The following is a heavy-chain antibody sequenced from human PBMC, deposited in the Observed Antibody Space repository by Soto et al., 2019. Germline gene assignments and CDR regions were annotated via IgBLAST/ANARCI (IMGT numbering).Heavy chain of an antibody. CDR1: GYTFTSYG. CDR2: SSASSGNT. Sequence: QVQLVQSGAEVKKPGASVKVSCKASGYTFTSYGISWVRQAPGQGLEWMGWSSASSGNTNYAQKLQGRVTMTTDTSASTAYMELRSLRSDDTAVYYCARDKGAYCGGDCYSTWFDPWGQGTLVTVSS. CDR3: ARDKGAYCGGDCYSTWFDP. D-gene: IGHD2-21*02. J-gene: IGHJ5*02. V-gene: IGHV1-18*01.